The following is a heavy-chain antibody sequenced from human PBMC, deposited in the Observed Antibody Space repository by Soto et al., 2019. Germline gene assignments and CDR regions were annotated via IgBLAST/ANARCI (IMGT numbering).Heavy chain of an antibody. J-gene: IGHJ5*02. CDR3: AKDSGYSSDWNWFDP. CDR1: GFTFDDYA. V-gene: IGHV3-9*01. Sequence: EVQLVESGGGLVQPGRSLRLSCAASGFTFDDYAMHWVRQAPGKGLEWVSGISWNSGSIGYADSVKGRFTISRDNAKNSLYLQMNSLRAEDTALYYCAKDSGYSSDWNWFDPWGQGTLVTVSS. D-gene: IGHD6-19*01. CDR2: ISWNSGSI.